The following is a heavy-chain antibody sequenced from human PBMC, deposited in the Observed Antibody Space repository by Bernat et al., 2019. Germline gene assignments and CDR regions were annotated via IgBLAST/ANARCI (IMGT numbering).Heavy chain of an antibody. CDR3: ARQPGYSPYYFDY. CDR2: IYYSGST. CDR1: GGSISSSSYY. Sequence: QLQLQESGPGLVKPSETLSLTCTVSGGSISSSSYYWGWIRQPPGKGLEWIGSIYYSGSTYYNPSLKSRVTISVDPSKNQFSLKLSSVTATDTAVYYCARQPGYSPYYFDYWGQGTLVTVSS. D-gene: IGHD1-26*01. V-gene: IGHV4-39*01. J-gene: IGHJ4*02.